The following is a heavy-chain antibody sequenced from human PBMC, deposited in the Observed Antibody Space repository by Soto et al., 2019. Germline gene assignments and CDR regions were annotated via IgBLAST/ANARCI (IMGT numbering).Heavy chain of an antibody. J-gene: IGHJ3*02. Sequence: GGSLRLSCAASGFTFDDYAMHWVRQAPGKGLEWVSGISWNSGSIGYADSVKGRFTISRDNAKNSLYLQMNSLRAEDTALYYCAKIFADCSSTSCPGLDAFDIWGQGTMVTVSS. V-gene: IGHV3-9*01. CDR3: AKIFADCSSTSCPGLDAFDI. CDR1: GFTFDDYA. D-gene: IGHD2-2*01. CDR2: ISWNSGSI.